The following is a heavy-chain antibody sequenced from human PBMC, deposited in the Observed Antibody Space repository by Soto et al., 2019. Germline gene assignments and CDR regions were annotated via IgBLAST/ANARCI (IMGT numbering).Heavy chain of an antibody. CDR2: ITGSGVST. Sequence: LRLSCAASGFTFSSYAMSWVRQAPGKGLEWVSTITGSGVSTYSADSVKGRFTISRDNSKNTLYLQMNSLRADDTAVYYCAKVERPILDYWGQGTLVTVSS. D-gene: IGHD1-1*01. CDR1: GFTFSSYA. V-gene: IGHV3-23*01. J-gene: IGHJ4*02. CDR3: AKVERPILDY.